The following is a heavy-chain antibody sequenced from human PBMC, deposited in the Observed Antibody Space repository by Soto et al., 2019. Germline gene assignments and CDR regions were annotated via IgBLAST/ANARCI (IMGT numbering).Heavy chain of an antibody. CDR3: GQVNSAYDPMNY. V-gene: IGHV4-39*07. D-gene: IGHD5-12*01. J-gene: IGHJ4*02. CDR1: GGSISSRDDC. Sequence: SETLSLTCTVSGGSISSRDDCWGWIRQPPGKGLEWIGEIYHSGSTNYNPSLKSRVTISVDKSKNQFSLKLSSFTAADTAVYYCGQVNSAYDPMNYWGQGALVTVSS. CDR2: IYHSGST.